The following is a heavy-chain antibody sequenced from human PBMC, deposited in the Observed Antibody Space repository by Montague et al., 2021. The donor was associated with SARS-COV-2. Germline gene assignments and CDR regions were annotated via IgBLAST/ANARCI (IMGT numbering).Heavy chain of an antibody. J-gene: IGHJ3*02. CDR3: ARGAGYSSSWYLAVEI. Sequence: SETLSLTCTVYSGSISSYYWSWIRQPPGKGLKWIGYIYYSGSTNYNPSLKSRVTISVDTSKNQFSLKLSSVTAADTAVYYCARGAGYSSSWYLAVEIWGQGTMVTVSS. CDR2: IYYSGST. D-gene: IGHD6-13*01. V-gene: IGHV4-59*01. CDR1: SGSISSYY.